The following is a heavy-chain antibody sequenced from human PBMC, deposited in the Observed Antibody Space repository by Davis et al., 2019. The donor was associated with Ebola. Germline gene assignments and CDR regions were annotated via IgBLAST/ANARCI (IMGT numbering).Heavy chain of an antibody. D-gene: IGHD6-6*01. CDR3: AKSSSIAARADAFDI. CDR2: ISYDGSNK. J-gene: IGHJ3*02. Sequence: PGGSLRLSCATSGFTFSSYAMHWVRQAPGKGLEWVAVISYDGSNKYYADSVKGRFTISRDNSKNTLYLQMNSLRAEDTAVYYCAKSSSIAARADAFDIWGQGTMVTVSS. CDR1: GFTFSSYA. V-gene: IGHV3-30-3*02.